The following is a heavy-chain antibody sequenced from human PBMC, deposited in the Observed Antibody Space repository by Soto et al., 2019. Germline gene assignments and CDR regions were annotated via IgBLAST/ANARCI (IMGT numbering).Heavy chain of an antibody. J-gene: IGHJ5*02. CDR1: GFTFSSYS. Sequence: EVQLVESGGGLVKPGGSLRLSCAASGFTFSSYSMNWVRQAPGKGLEWVSSISSSSSYIYYADSVKGRFTISRDNAKNPLYLQMNSLRAEDTAVYYCARDKEATDSGPDPGDPNWFDPWGQGTLVTVSS. CDR3: ARDKEATDSGPDPGDPNWFDP. D-gene: IGHD2-21*02. CDR2: ISSSSSYI. V-gene: IGHV3-21*01.